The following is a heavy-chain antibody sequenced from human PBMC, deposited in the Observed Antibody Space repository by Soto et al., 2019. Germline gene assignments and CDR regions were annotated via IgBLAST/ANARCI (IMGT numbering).Heavy chain of an antibody. J-gene: IGHJ6*03. CDR2: MNPNSGNT. CDR3: ARMGETYYDFWSGFGRGCYMDV. CDR1: GYTFTSYD. V-gene: IGHV1-8*01. D-gene: IGHD3-3*01. Sequence: ASVKVSCKASGYTFTSYDINWVRQATGQGLEWMGWMNPNSGNTGYAQKFQGRVTMTRNTSISTAYMELSSLRSEDTAVYYCARMGETYYDFWSGFGRGCYMDVWGKGTTVTVSS.